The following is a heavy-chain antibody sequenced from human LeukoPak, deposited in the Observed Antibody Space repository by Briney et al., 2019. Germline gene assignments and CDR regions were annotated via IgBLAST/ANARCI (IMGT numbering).Heavy chain of an antibody. V-gene: IGHV3-23*01. CDR3: AKDNRRVRDSSIPSYYFDY. CDR2: ISGSGGST. Sequence: PGGSLRLSCAASGFTFSSYSMSWVRQAPGKGLEWVSAISGSGGSTYYADSVKGRFTISRDNSKNTLYLQMNSLRAEDTAVYYCAKDNRRVRDSSIPSYYFDYWGQGTLVTVSS. D-gene: IGHD3-22*01. J-gene: IGHJ4*02. CDR1: GFTFSSYS.